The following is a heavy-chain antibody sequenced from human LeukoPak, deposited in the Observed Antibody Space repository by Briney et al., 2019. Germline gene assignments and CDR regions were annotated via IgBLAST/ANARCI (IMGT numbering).Heavy chain of an antibody. CDR2: ISYDGSNK. CDR3: AREGVVPAAIPHYFDY. CDR1: GYTLTELS. V-gene: IGHV3-30-3*01. J-gene: IGHJ4*02. D-gene: IGHD2-2*02. Sequence: SCKVSGYTLTELSMHWVRQAPGKGLEWVAVISYDGSNKYYADSVKGRFTISRDNSKNTLYLQMNSLRAEDTAVYYCAREGVVPAAIPHYFDYWGQGTLVTVSS.